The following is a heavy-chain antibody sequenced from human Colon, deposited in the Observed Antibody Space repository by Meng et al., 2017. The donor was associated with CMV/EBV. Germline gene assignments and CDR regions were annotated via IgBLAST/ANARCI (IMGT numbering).Heavy chain of an antibody. J-gene: IGHJ4*02. CDR1: GDSISNRSYY. D-gene: IGHD4-23*01. V-gene: IGHV4-39*07. CDR3: VRVSAVAHPPYYFDY. CDR2: VYYTGST. Sequence: QLQLQESGPGLVKPSETLSLTCTVSGDSISNRSYYWGWIRQPPGEGLEWIGAVYYTGSTYYNPSLKSRLTISVDTSKNQFSLDLSSVIAADTAVYYCVRVSAVAHPPYYFDYWGQGTLVTVSS.